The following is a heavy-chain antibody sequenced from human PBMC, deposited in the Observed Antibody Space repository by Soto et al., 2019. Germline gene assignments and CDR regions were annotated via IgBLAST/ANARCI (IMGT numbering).Heavy chain of an antibody. CDR2: IYYSGST. Sequence: SETLSLTCTVSGGSISSGGYYWSWIRQHPGKGLEWIGYIYYSGSTYYNPSLKSRVTISVDTSKNQFSLKLSSVTAADTAVYYCAILVSGRYCSSTSCPYYFDYWGQGTLVTVSS. D-gene: IGHD2-2*01. CDR3: AILVSGRYCSSTSCPYYFDY. J-gene: IGHJ4*02. CDR1: GGSISSGGYY. V-gene: IGHV4-31*03.